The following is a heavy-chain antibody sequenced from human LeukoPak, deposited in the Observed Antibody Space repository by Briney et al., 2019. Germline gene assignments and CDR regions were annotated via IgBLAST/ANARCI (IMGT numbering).Heavy chain of an antibody. CDR3: ARGSSGYPGDGMDV. CDR1: GYTFTGYY. CDR2: INPNSGGT. V-gene: IGHV1-2*02. J-gene: IGHJ6*02. Sequence: ASVKVSCKASGYTFTGYYMHWVRQAPRHGLEWRGWINPNSGGTNYAQKFQGRVTMTRDTSISTAYMELSRLRSDDTAVYYCARGSSGYPGDGMDVWGQGTTVTVSS. D-gene: IGHD5-12*01.